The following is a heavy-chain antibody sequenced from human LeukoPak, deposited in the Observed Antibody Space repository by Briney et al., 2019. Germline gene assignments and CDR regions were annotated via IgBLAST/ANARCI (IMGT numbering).Heavy chain of an antibody. D-gene: IGHD6-13*01. V-gene: IGHV3-23*01. CDR1: GFTFGSYA. J-gene: IGHJ4*02. Sequence: PGGSLRLSCAASGFTFGSYAMSWVRQAPGKGLEWVSAIRNSGATAHYADFVKGRFTISRDNSRNTLYLQMNSLRAEDTAVYYCAKVEQQLVPFNFDYWGQGTLVTVSS. CDR2: IRNSGATA. CDR3: AKVEQQLVPFNFDY.